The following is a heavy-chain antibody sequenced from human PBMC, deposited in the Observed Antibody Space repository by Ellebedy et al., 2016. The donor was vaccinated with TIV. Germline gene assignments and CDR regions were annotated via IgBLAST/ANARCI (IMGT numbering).Heavy chain of an antibody. Sequence: MPSETLSPTCAVYGGSFSGYYWSWIRQPPGKGLEWIGEITHSGSTNYNPSLKSRAPISVDTSKNKFSLNLSSVTAADTAVYYCARGLARDYWGQGTLVTVSS. CDR3: ARGLARDY. CDR2: ITHSGST. V-gene: IGHV4-34*01. J-gene: IGHJ4*02. CDR1: GGSFSGYY.